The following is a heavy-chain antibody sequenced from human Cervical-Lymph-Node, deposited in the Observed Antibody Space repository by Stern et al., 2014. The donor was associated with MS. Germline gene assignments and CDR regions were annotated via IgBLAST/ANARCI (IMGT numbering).Heavy chain of an antibody. CDR1: GLNVSNNY. CDR3: ARVVREGAIDI. J-gene: IGHJ3*02. D-gene: IGHD1-26*01. CDR2: IYSGGGT. V-gene: IGHV3-53*01. Sequence: EVQLVESGGGLIQPGGSLRLSCAVSGLNVSNNYMTWVRQAPGEGLEWVAVIYSGGGTYLIASVKGRFTIPRDTSKNTVYLQMHNVRAEDTALYFCARVVREGAIDIWGQGTMVTVSS.